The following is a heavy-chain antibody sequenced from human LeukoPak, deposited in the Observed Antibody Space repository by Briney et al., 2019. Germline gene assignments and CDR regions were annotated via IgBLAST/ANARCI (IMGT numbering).Heavy chain of an antibody. CDR2: ISAYNGNT. CDR3: ASTVRLWSNNYYDSSGLSYYFDY. D-gene: IGHD3-22*01. V-gene: IGHV1-18*01. Sequence: ASVKVSCKASGYTFTSYGISWVRQAPGQGLEWMGWISAYNGNTNYAQKLQGRVTMTTDTSTSTAYMELSSLRSEDTAVYYCASTVRLWSNNYYDSSGLSYYFDYWGQGTLVTVSS. J-gene: IGHJ4*02. CDR1: GYTFTSYG.